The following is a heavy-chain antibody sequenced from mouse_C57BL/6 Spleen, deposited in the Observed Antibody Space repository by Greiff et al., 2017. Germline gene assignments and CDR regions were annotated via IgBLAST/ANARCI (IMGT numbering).Heavy chain of an antibody. Sequence: EVQRVESGGDLVKPGGSLKLSCAASGFTFSSYGMSWVRQTPDKRLEWVATISSGGSYTYYPDSVKWRFTISRDNAKNTLYLQMSSLKSEDTAMYYCARPTAQAYFDYWGKGTTLTVSS. J-gene: IGHJ2*01. V-gene: IGHV5-6*01. CDR2: ISSGGSYT. D-gene: IGHD3-2*02. CDR3: ARPTAQAYFDY. CDR1: GFTFSSYG.